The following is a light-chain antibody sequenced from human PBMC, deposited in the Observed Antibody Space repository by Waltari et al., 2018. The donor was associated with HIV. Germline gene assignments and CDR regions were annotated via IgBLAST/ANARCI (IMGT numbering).Light chain of an antibody. J-gene: IGLJ1*01. V-gene: IGLV1-44*01. CDR2: SNN. Sequence: QSVLAQPPSASGTPGQRVTISCSGSTSNIGGNTVSWYQQLPGTAPKLLIYSNNGRPSRVPDRLSGSTSVTSASLVISGLQSEDEADYYCAAWDDSLKGGAFGTGTKVTVL. CDR1: TSNIGGNT. CDR3: AAWDDSLKGGA.